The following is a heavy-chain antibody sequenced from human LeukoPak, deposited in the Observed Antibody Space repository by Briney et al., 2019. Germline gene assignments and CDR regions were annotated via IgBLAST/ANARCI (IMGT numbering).Heavy chain of an antibody. D-gene: IGHD3-10*01. Sequence: GGSLRLSCVASGFSFGDAWMNWVRQAPGKGLEWVGRIKRRIDGETTDFAAPVKGRFSISRDDSKTTVYLHLNSLKAEDTAVYYCSTITVFRGLILWGQGTVVTVSS. CDR2: IKRRIDGETT. CDR1: GFSFGDAW. CDR3: STITVFRGLIL. J-gene: IGHJ4*02. V-gene: IGHV3-15*07.